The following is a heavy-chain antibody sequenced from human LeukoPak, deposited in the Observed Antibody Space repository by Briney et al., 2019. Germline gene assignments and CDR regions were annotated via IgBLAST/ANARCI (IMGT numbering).Heavy chain of an antibody. CDR1: GGSISTYY. V-gene: IGHV4-59*01. CDR3: ASTREPVDTAMAFFDY. D-gene: IGHD5-18*01. Sequence: SETLSLTCTVSGGSISTYYWSWIRQPPGKGLEWIGYIYDSGSTNYNPSLKSRVTISVDTSKNQFSLKLSSVTAADTAVYYCASTREPVDTAMAFFDYWGQGTLVTVSS. CDR2: IYDSGST. J-gene: IGHJ4*02.